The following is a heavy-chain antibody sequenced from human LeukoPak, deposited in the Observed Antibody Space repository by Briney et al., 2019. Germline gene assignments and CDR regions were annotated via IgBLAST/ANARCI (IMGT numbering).Heavy chain of an antibody. J-gene: IGHJ4*02. V-gene: IGHV1-18*01. CDR1: GYTFTSYG. Sequence: ASVKVSCKASGYTFTSYGISWVRQAPGQGLEWMGWISAYNGNTNYAQKLQGRVTMTTDTSTSTAYMELSSLRSEDTAVYYCASAYCSSTSCYTVFDYWGQGTLVTVSS. D-gene: IGHD2-2*02. CDR2: ISAYNGNT. CDR3: ASAYCSSTSCYTVFDY.